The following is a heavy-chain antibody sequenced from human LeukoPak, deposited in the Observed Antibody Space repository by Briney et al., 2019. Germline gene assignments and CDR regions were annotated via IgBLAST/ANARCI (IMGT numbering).Heavy chain of an antibody. CDR3: ARVSRDGYILFDY. Sequence: SETLSLTCAVSGGSISSSNWWSWVRQPPGKGLEWIGEIYHSGSTNYNPSLKSRVTISVDTSKNQFSLKLSSVTAADTAVYYCARVSRDGYILFDYWGQGTLVTVSS. V-gene: IGHV4-4*02. J-gene: IGHJ4*02. D-gene: IGHD5-24*01. CDR1: GGSISSSNW. CDR2: IYHSGST.